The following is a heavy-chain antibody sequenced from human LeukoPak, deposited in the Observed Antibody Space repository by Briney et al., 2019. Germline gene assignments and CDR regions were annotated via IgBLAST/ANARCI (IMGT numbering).Heavy chain of an antibody. J-gene: IGHJ3*02. Sequence: NPSETLSLTCTVSGGSISSGSYYWSWIRQPAGKGLEWIGRIYTSGSTNYNPSLKSRVTISVDTSKNQFSLKLSSVTAADTAVYYCARDRMTTVISRAFDIWGQGTMVTVSS. CDR1: GGSISSGSYY. D-gene: IGHD4-17*01. V-gene: IGHV4-61*02. CDR3: ARDRMTTVISRAFDI. CDR2: IYTSGST.